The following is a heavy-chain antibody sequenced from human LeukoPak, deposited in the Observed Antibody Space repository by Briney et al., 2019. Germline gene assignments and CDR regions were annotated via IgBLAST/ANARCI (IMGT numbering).Heavy chain of an antibody. CDR2: INHSGST. J-gene: IGHJ4*02. D-gene: IGHD1-26*01. CDR1: GGSFSGYY. Sequence: SETLSLTCAVYGGSFSGYYWSWIRQPPGKGLEWIGEINHSGSTNYNPSLKSRVTISVDTSKNQFSLKLSSVTAADTAVYYCARGPKVGATPSVYWGQGTLVTVSS. CDR3: ARGPKVGATPSVY. V-gene: IGHV4-34*01.